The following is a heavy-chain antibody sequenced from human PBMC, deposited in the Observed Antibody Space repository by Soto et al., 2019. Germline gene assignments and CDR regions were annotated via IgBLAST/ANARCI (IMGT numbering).Heavy chain of an antibody. Sequence: GGSLRLSCAASGFTFSSYGMHWVRQAPGKGLEWVAVIWYDGSNKYYADSVKGRFTISRDNSKNTLYLQMNSLRAEDTAVYYCARGPSSPGYSSGWYFDYWGQGTLVTVSS. V-gene: IGHV3-33*01. J-gene: IGHJ4*02. D-gene: IGHD6-19*01. CDR2: IWYDGSNK. CDR1: GFTFSSYG. CDR3: ARGPSSPGYSSGWYFDY.